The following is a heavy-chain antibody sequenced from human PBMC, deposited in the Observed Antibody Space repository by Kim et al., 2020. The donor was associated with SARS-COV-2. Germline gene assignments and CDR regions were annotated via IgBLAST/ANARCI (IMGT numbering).Heavy chain of an antibody. CDR1: GGSFSGYY. J-gene: IGHJ6*02. Sequence: SETLSLTCAVYGGSFSGYYWSWIRQPPGKGLEWIGEINHSGSTNYNPSLKSRVTISVDTSKNQFSLKLSSVTAADTAVYYCARDLLYYYYGMDVWGQGTTVTVSS. V-gene: IGHV4-34*01. CDR3: ARDLLYYYYGMDV. CDR2: INHSGST.